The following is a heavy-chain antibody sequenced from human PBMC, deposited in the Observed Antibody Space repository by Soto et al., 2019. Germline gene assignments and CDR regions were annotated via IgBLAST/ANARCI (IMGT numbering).Heavy chain of an antibody. Sequence: PSETLSLPYPVSGDSVSSGSYHWTWVRQPPGKGLEWIGNIFYSGTTNYNPSLQNRVTISIDTSKNHYSLKLTSVTAADAALYYCARDIRGYSRALDYWGQGTHVTVS. CDR3: ARDIRGYSRALDY. J-gene: IGHJ4*02. V-gene: IGHV4-61*03. CDR2: IFYSGTT. CDR1: GDSVSSGSYH. D-gene: IGHD5-18*01.